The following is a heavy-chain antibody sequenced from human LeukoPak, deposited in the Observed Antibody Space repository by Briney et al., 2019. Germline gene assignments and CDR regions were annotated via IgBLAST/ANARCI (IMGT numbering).Heavy chain of an antibody. CDR1: PSVYRRLT. Sequence: GGSLRLSCTASPSVYRRLTMNGSRQSPGKGLDWVSSISTSSNYIFYTDSVKGRFNTSRDNTKNSWFLDMTRLRNELTAVYYCASTVHGSTSESDGYYPKWFAPWGQGTVVTASS. J-gene: IGHJ5*01. CDR2: ISTSSNYI. CDR3: ASTVHGSTSESDGYYPKWFAP. D-gene: IGHD3-3*01. V-gene: IGHV3-21*01.